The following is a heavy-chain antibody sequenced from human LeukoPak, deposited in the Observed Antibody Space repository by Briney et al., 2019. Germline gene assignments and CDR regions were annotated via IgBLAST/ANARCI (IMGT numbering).Heavy chain of an antibody. V-gene: IGHV3-7*04. Sequence: PGGSLRLSCAASGFTFSTYWMSWVRQAPGKGLEWVANIKEDGSEINYADSVRGRFTISRDNAKNSLYLQMNSLRAEDTAAYYCARGYTCGYWGQGTLVIVSS. D-gene: IGHD5-18*01. CDR2: IKEDGSEI. CDR1: GFTFSTYW. CDR3: ARGYTCGY. J-gene: IGHJ4*02.